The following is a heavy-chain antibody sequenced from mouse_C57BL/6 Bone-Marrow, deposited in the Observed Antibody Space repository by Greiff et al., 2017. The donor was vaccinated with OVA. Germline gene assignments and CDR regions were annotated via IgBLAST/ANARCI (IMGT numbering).Heavy chain of an antibody. CDR1: GYTFTSYW. J-gene: IGHJ3*01. V-gene: IGHV1-74*01. Sequence: VQLQRSGAELVKPGASVKVSCKASGYTFTSYWMHWVKQRPGQGLEWIGRIYPSDSDTNYNQKFKGKATLTVDKSSSTAYMQLSSLTSEDSAVYYCAELNDGYPWFAYWGQGTLVTVSA. CDR3: AELNDGYPWFAY. CDR2: IYPSDSDT. D-gene: IGHD2-3*01.